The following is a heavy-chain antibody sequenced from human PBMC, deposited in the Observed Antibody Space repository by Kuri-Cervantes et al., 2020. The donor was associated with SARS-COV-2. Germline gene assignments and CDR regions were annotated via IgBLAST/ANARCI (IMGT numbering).Heavy chain of an antibody. CDR1: GGSISSGGYY. CDR2: VYYNGNT. D-gene: IGHD4-17*01. CDR3: ARGGTTVPTSGAFDF. V-gene: IGHV4-31*03. Sequence: SETLSLTCTVSGGSISSGGYYWSWVRQHPGRGPEWIGYVYYNGNTFYSPSLKSRVTMSIDTPRNQFSLRLSSVTAADTAVYYCARGGTTVPTSGAFDFWGQGTLVTVSS. J-gene: IGHJ3*01.